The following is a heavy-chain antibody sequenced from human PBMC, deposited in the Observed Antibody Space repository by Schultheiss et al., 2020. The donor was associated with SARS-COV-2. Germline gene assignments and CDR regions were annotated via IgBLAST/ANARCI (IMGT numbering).Heavy chain of an antibody. CDR2: IYSGGST. CDR1: GFTVSSNY. CDR3: AREGGVIAAAGIDY. Sequence: GGSLRLSCAASGFTVSSNYMSWVRQAPGKGLEWVSVIYSGGSTYYADSVKGRFTISRDNAKNSLYLQMNSLRAEDTAVYYCAREGGVIAAAGIDYWGQGTLVTVSS. J-gene: IGHJ4*02. V-gene: IGHV3-53*01. D-gene: IGHD6-13*01.